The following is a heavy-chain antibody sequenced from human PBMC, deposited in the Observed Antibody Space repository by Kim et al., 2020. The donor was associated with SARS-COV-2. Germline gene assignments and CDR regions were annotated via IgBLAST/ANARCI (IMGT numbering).Heavy chain of an antibody. Sequence: DYAAPVKGRVTTSRDDSKNTLYLQMNSLKTEDTAVYYCTTADDVWGSYRDWGQGTLVTVSS. V-gene: IGHV3-15*01. D-gene: IGHD3-16*02. CDR3: TTADDVWGSYRD. J-gene: IGHJ4*02.